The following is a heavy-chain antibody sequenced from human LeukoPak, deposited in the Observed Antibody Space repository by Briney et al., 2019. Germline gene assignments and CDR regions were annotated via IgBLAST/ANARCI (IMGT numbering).Heavy chain of an antibody. J-gene: IGHJ6*03. CDR3: ARGGFGELLYDYYYYYMDV. CDR1: DYTFTSYG. CDR2: ISAYNGNT. Sequence: ASVKDSCKASDYTFTSYGISWVRQAPGQGLEWMGWISAYNGNTNYAQKLQGRVTMTTDTSTSTAYMELRSLRSDDTAVYYCARGGFGELLYDYYYYYMDVWGKGTTVTVSS. D-gene: IGHD3-10*01. V-gene: IGHV1-18*01.